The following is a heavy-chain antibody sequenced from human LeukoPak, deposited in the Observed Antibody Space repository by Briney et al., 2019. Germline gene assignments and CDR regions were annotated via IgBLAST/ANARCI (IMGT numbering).Heavy chain of an antibody. CDR2: ISSSSSYI. Sequence: GGSLRLSCAASGFTFSSYSMKWVRQAPGKGLEWVSSISSSSSYIYYADSVKGRFTISRDNAKNSLYLQMNSLRAEDTAVYYCARSPPVRGVIPFDYWGQGTLVTVSS. J-gene: IGHJ4*02. CDR1: GFTFSSYS. V-gene: IGHV3-21*01. D-gene: IGHD3-10*01. CDR3: ARSPPVRGVIPFDY.